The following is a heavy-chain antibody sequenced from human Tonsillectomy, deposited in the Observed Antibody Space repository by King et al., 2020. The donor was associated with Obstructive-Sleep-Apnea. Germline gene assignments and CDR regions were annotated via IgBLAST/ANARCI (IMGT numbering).Heavy chain of an antibody. D-gene: IGHD1-26*01. CDR1: AFTFSSYA. CDR2: ISGSGGST. Sequence: LQLVQSGGGLVQPGGPLRLSCAASAFTFSSYAMNWVRQAPGKGLEWVSAISGSGGSTYYADSVKGRFTISRDNSKNTLYLQMNSLRAEDTAVYYCARGKIVTYYYYYGMDVWGQGTTVTVSS. J-gene: IGHJ6*02. CDR3: ARGKIVTYYYYYGMDV. V-gene: IGHV3-23*04.